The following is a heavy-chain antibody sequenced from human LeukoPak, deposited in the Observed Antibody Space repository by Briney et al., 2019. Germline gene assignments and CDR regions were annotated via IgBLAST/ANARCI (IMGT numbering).Heavy chain of an antibody. CDR2: IIPIFGTA. V-gene: IGHV1-69*13. Sequence: SVKVSCKASGGTFSSYAISWVRQAPGQGLEWMGGIIPIFGTANYAQKFQGRVTITADESTSTAYMELSSLRSEDTAVYYCARESHCRSTSCYNWFDPWGQGTLVTVS. D-gene: IGHD2-2*01. CDR3: ARESHCRSTSCYNWFDP. CDR1: GGTFSSYA. J-gene: IGHJ5*02.